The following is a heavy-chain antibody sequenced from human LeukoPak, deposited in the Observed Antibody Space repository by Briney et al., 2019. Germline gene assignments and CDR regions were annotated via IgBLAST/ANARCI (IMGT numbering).Heavy chain of an antibody. CDR2: ISGSGGST. CDR1: GFSFSSYA. CDR3: AKDPTVTPQFYFDF. V-gene: IGHV3-23*01. J-gene: IGHJ4*02. D-gene: IGHD4-17*01. Sequence: GRSLRLSCAASGFSFSSYALSWVRQAPGKGLEWVSGISGSGGSTYYTDSVKGRFTISRDYSKNTLYLQMNSLRAEDTAVYYYAKDPTVTPQFYFDFWGQGTLVTVSS.